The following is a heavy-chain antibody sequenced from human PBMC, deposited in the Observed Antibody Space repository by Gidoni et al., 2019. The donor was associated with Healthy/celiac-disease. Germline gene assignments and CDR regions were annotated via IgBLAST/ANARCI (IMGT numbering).Heavy chain of an antibody. J-gene: IGHJ4*02. D-gene: IGHD2-2*02. CDR1: GFTFRSYA. Sequence: VQLLEYGGGLVQPGGSLRLCCAASGFTFRSYAMRWVSQAPGKGLECVSAISGSGGSTYYADSVKGRFTISRDNSKNTLYLQMNSLRAEDTAVYYCAKEVPAAIEYWGQGTLVTVSS. CDR2: ISGSGGST. CDR3: AKEVPAAIEY. V-gene: IGHV3-23*01.